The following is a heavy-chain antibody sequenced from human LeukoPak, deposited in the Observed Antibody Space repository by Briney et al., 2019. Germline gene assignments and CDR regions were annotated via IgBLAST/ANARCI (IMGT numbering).Heavy chain of an antibody. V-gene: IGHV3-33*01. CDR3: AREGPRGNSQFDY. CDR1: GFTFSSYG. Sequence: GGSLRLSCAASGFTFSSYGMHWVRQAPGKGLEWVALIWYDGSNKYYADSVKGRLTISRDNSKNTLYLQMTSLRAEDTAVYYCAREGPRGNSQFDYWGQGTLVTVSS. J-gene: IGHJ4*02. D-gene: IGHD2/OR15-2a*01. CDR2: IWYDGSNK.